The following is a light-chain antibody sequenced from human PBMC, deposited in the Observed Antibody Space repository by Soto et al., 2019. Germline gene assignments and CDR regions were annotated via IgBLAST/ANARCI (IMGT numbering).Light chain of an antibody. CDR2: GAS. CDR3: QQYGSSLPLT. Sequence: EIVFTQSPGTLSLSPGERATLSCRASQSVSSSYLAWYQQKPGQAPRLLIYGASSRATGIPDRFSGSGSGTDFTLAISRLEPEDFAVYYCQQYGSSLPLTFGGGTKVDIK. V-gene: IGKV3-20*01. J-gene: IGKJ4*01. CDR1: QSVSSSY.